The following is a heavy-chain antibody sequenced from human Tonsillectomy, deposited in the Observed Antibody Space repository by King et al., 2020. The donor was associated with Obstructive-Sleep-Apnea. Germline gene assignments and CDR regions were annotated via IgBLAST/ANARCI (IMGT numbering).Heavy chain of an antibody. CDR1: GFTFSDYY. D-gene: IGHD3-22*01. Sequence: VQLVESGGGLVKPGGSLRLSCAASGFTFSDYYMSWIRQAPGKGLEWVSYISSSSSYTNYADSVKGRFTISRDNAKNSLYLQMNSLRAEDTAVYYCARRDYYDSSGSLLGYCGQGTLVTVSS. CDR3: ARRDYYDSSGSLLGY. J-gene: IGHJ4*02. V-gene: IGHV3-11*06. CDR2: ISSSSSYT.